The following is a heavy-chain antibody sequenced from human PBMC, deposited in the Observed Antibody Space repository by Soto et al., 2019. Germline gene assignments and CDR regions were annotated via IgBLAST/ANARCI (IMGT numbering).Heavy chain of an antibody. D-gene: IGHD3-22*01. V-gene: IGHV3-23*01. J-gene: IGHJ1*01. CDR2: ISGSGGST. CDR1: GFTFSSYA. Sequence: EVQLLESGGGLVQPGGSLGLSCAASGFTFSSYAMSWVRQAPGKGLEWVSAISGSGGSTYYADSVKGRFTISRDNSKNTLYLQMNSLRAEDTAVYYCAKDRNYYDSSGYYSAEYFQHWGQGTLVTVSS. CDR3: AKDRNYYDSSGYYSAEYFQH.